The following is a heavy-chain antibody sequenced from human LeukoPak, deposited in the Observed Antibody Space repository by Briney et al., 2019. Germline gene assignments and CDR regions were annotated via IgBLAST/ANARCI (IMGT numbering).Heavy chain of an antibody. J-gene: IGHJ5*02. CDR1: GFTVSNYW. V-gene: IGHV3-21*01. CDR3: ARLEWELPHNWFDP. D-gene: IGHD1-26*01. CDR2: ISSSSSYI. Sequence: GGSLRLSCAASGFTVSNYWMSWVRQAPGKGLEWVSSISSSSSYIYYADSVKGRFTISRDNAKNSLYLQMNSLRAEDTAVYYCARLEWELPHNWFDPWGQGTLVTVSS.